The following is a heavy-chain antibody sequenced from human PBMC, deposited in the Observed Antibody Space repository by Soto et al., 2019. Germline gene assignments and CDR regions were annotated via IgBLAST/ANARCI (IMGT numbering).Heavy chain of an antibody. Sequence: QVQLVQSGAEVKKPGASVKVSCKASGYTFTGYYMHWMRQAPGQGLEWMGWINPNSGGTNYAQKFQGWVTMTRDTSISTAYMELSSLRSDDTAVYYCATSSSSQGEAFDPWGQGTLVTVSS. V-gene: IGHV1-2*04. CDR2: INPNSGGT. CDR1: GYTFTGYY. CDR3: ATSSSSQGEAFDP. J-gene: IGHJ5*02. D-gene: IGHD6-13*01.